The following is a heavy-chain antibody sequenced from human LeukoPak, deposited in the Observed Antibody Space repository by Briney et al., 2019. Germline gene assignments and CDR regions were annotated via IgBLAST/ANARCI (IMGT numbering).Heavy chain of an antibody. CDR3: ASYSSSFDP. Sequence: PSETLSVTCTVSGGSISNYYWSWIRQPPGKGLEWIGYLYYSGDTHYNPSLKSRVTISVDTSKNQFSLKLSSVTAADTAVYYCASYSSSFDPWGQGTLVTVSS. CDR1: GGSISNYY. CDR2: LYYSGDT. V-gene: IGHV4-59*08. D-gene: IGHD6-6*01. J-gene: IGHJ5*02.